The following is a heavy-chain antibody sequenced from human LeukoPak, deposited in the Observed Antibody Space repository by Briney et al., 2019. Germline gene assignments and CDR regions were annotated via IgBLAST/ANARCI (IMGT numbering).Heavy chain of an antibody. CDR3: ARESSGYYRTNSGDY. J-gene: IGHJ4*02. CDR1: GFTFSSYW. CDR2: ISSSSSYI. Sequence: GGSLRLSCAASGFTFSSYWMNWVRQAPGKGLEWVSSISSSSSYIYYADSVKGRFTISRDNAKNSLYLQMNSLRAEDTAVYYCARESSGYYRTNSGDYWGQGTLVTVSS. V-gene: IGHV3-21*01. D-gene: IGHD3-22*01.